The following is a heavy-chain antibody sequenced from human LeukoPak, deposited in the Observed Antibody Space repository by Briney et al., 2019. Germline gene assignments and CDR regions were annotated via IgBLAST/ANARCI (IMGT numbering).Heavy chain of an antibody. D-gene: IGHD3-10*01. CDR2: ISSSSSTI. J-gene: IGHJ4*02. CDR3: ASITMVRGVPH. CDR1: GFTFGSYS. Sequence: GGSLRLSCAASGFTFGSYSMNWVRQAPGKGLEWVSYISSSSSTIYYADSVKGRSTISRDNAKNSLYLQMNSLRAEDTAVYYCASITMVRGVPHWGQGTLVTVSS. V-gene: IGHV3-48*01.